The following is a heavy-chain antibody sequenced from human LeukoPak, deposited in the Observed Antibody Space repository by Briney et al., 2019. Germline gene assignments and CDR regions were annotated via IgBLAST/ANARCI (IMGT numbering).Heavy chain of an antibody. Sequence: SETLSLTCTVSGGSISSSSDYWSWIRQPPGKGLEWIGYIYYSGSTNYNPSLKSRVTISVDTSKNQFSLKLNSVTAADTAVYFCARERAAMDSWGQGTLVTVSS. CDR3: ARERAAMDS. V-gene: IGHV4-61*01. CDR2: IYYSGST. CDR1: GGSISSSSDY. D-gene: IGHD5-18*01. J-gene: IGHJ4*02.